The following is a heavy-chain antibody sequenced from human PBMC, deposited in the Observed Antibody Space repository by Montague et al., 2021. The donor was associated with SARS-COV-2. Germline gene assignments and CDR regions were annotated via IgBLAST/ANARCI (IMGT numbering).Heavy chain of an antibody. CDR3: ARSRGNLQWPFYYYYGMDV. Sequence: SETLSLICAVSGGSISSSNWWSWVRQPPGKGLEWIGEIYHSGSTNYNPSLKSRVTISVDKSKNQFSLKLSAVTAADTAVYYCARSRGNLQWPFYYYYGMDVWGQGTTVTVSS. D-gene: IGHD6-19*01. J-gene: IGHJ6*02. V-gene: IGHV4-4*02. CDR1: GGSISSSNW. CDR2: IYHSGST.